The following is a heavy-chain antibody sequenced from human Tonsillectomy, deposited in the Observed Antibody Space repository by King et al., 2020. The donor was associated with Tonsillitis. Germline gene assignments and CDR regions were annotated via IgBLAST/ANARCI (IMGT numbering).Heavy chain of an antibody. CDR2: IYYSGST. CDR3: ARVLPTYYYGSGSYEDVFDI. CDR1: GGSISSGGYS. J-gene: IGHJ3*02. V-gene: IGHV4-30-4*07. D-gene: IGHD3-10*01. Sequence: QLQLQESGPGLVKPSQTLSLTCAVSGGSISSGGYSWRWIRQPPGKGLEWIGYIYYSGSTYYNPSLKSRVTISVDTFKNQFVLKLSAVTAADTAVYYCARVLPTYYYGSGSYEDVFDIWGQGTMVTVSS.